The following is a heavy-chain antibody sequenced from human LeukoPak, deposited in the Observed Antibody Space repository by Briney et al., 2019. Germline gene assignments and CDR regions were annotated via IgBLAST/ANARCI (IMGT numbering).Heavy chain of an antibody. D-gene: IGHD3-22*01. J-gene: IGHJ2*01. Sequence: ASVKVSCKASGYTFTSYYMHWVRQAPGQGLEWMGIINPGGGSTSYAQKFQGRVTMTRDTSTSTVYMELSSLRSEDTAVYYCARDIGYDSSGYQGEADWYFDLWGRGTLVTVSS. CDR3: ARDIGYDSSGYQGEADWYFDL. V-gene: IGHV1-46*01. CDR1: GYTFTSYY. CDR2: INPGGGST.